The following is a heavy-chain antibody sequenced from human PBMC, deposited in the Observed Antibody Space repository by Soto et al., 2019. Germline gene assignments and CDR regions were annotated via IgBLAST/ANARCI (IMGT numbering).Heavy chain of an antibody. D-gene: IGHD3-16*02. CDR2: VDPEDGQT. V-gene: IGHV1-69-2*01. J-gene: IGHJ4*02. CDR3: ATGSFYFDS. Sequence: EVQLVQSGAEVKKPGATVRISCKVSKYTFTDYYIHWVQQAPGKGLEWMGLVDPEDGQTRYAQKFQGRVTMTADTSAETAYIDLSRLTSEDTAVYYCATGSFYFDSWGQGTLVTVSS. CDR1: KYTFTDYY.